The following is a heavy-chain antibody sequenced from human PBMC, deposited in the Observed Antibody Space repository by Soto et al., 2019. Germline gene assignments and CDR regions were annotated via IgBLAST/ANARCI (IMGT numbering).Heavy chain of an antibody. CDR2: IIPIFGTA. CDR1: GGTFSSYA. Sequence: QVQLVQSGAEVKKPGSSVKVSCKASGGTFSSYAISWVRQAPGQGLEWMGGIIPIFGTANYAQKFQGRVTIPAHESTRAAYRELSRLRSEDTAVYYCARPCRSPPGMAARSRSSLPYGMDVWGQGTTVTVSS. D-gene: IGHD6-6*01. V-gene: IGHV1-69*12. CDR3: ARPCRSPPGMAARSRSSLPYGMDV. J-gene: IGHJ6*02.